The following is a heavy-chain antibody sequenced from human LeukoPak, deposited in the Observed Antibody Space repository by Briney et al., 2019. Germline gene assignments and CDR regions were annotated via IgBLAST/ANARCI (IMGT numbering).Heavy chain of an antibody. CDR2: FSYSGST. V-gene: IGHV4-59*01. Sequence: SETLSLTCSVSGVSISTYYWIWIRQPPAKGLEWMGFFSYSGSTKYNPSLKSRVTMSVDTSKNQFSLKLNSVTAADTAVYYCARMYSVTSYYFDYWGQGTLVTVSS. J-gene: IGHJ4*02. CDR3: ARMYSVTSYYFDY. D-gene: IGHD1-26*01. CDR1: GVSISTYY.